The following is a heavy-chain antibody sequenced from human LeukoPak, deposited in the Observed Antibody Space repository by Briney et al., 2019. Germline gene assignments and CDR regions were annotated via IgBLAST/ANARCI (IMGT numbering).Heavy chain of an antibody. V-gene: IGHV4-39*07. D-gene: IGHD6-13*01. CDR1: GGSTSSSRDF. CDR2: ISCSGST. CDR3: ARGSLGTQGYFDF. J-gene: IGHJ4*02. Sequence: SETLSLTCTVSGGSTSSSRDFWGWIRQPPGKGLEWVGSISCSGSTLYNPSLRGRGTISVDTSKNQFSLQLISVTAADTAVYYCARGSLGTQGYFDFWGQGSLVTVSS.